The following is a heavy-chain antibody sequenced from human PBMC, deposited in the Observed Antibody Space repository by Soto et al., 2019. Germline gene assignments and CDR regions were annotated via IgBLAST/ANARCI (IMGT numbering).Heavy chain of an antibody. CDR3: ARPPKAIINQYYFDL. Sequence: LKXSCKWSGYTVSTFWIARVRLMPGKGLEWMGIIYPGDSDTRYGPSFQGQVTISADKSINTAYLQWSSLEASDTALYFCARPPKAIINQYYFDLCGQGTPVTVSS. CDR1: GYTVSTFW. J-gene: IGHJ4*02. CDR2: IYPGDSDT. D-gene: IGHD3-10*01. V-gene: IGHV5-51*01.